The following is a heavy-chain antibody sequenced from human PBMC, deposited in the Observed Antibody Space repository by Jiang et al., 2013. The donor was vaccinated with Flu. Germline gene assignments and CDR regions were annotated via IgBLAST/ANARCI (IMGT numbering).Heavy chain of an antibody. CDR1: GFTFSKYW. D-gene: IGHD2-8*01. Sequence: GLVQPGGSLRLSCAASGFTFSKYWMVWVRQAPGKGLEWVANIKQDGSAKDYVDSVKGRFTISRDNALNSLYLQLNSLRADDTAVYYCARDHDAGNALSLWGQGTLVTVSS. CDR3: ARDHDAGNALSL. J-gene: IGHJ4*02. V-gene: IGHV3-7*03. CDR2: IKQDGSAK.